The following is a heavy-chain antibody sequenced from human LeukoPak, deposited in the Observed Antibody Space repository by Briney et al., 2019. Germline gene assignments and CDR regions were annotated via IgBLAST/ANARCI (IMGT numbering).Heavy chain of an antibody. CDR2: IYYRSKWYS. CDR3: GRAEHDWGSDY. J-gene: IGHJ4*02. D-gene: IGHD3-9*01. Sequence: SQTLSLTCAISGDSFSGNRATWNWLRQSPSRGLEWLGRIYYRSKWYSDYAVSVKGRITINPDTSKNQFSLPLNSVTPEDTAVYFCGRAEHDWGSDYWGQGTLVTVSS. CDR1: GDSFSGNRAT. V-gene: IGHV6-1*01.